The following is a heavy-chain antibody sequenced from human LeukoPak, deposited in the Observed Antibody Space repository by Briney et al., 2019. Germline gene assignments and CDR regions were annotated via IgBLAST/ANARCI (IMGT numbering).Heavy chain of an antibody. Sequence: SETLSLTCTVSGGSISSSSYYWGWIRQPPGKGLEWIGNINYSGSTYHNPSLKSRVTISIDTSKSQFSLELNSVTAADTAVYYCARGSSRFDCWGQGTLVTVSS. CDR1: GGSISSSSYY. D-gene: IGHD6-13*01. V-gene: IGHV4-39*07. J-gene: IGHJ4*02. CDR2: INYSGST. CDR3: ARGSSRFDC.